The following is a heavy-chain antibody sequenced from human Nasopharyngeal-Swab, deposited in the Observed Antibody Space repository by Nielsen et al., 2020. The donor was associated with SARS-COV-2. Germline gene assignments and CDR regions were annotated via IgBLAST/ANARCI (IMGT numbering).Heavy chain of an antibody. J-gene: IGHJ4*02. CDR3: AKARYSGSYPPPFFDY. CDR1: GFTFSSYG. V-gene: IGHV3-30*18. D-gene: IGHD1-26*01. CDR2: ISYDGSNK. Sequence: GGSLRLSCAASGFTFSSYGMHWVRQAPGKGLEWVAVISYDGSNKYYADSVKGRLTISRDNSKNTLYLQMNSLRAEDTAVYYCAKARYSGSYPPPFFDYWGQGTLVTVSS.